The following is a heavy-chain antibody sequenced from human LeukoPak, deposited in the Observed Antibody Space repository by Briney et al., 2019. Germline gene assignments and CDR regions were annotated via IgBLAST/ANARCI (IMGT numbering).Heavy chain of an antibody. D-gene: IGHD2-15*01. J-gene: IGHJ4*02. CDR3: ARQTDCSGGSCFSHFEY. CDR2: VYPGDSET. CDR1: GYSFTTHW. V-gene: IGHV5-51*01. Sequence: PGESLKISCKASGYSFTTHWIGWVRQMPGKGLEWMGVVYPGDSETRYSPSFQGQVTISADKSINTAYLQWSSLKASDTAIYYCARQTDCSGGSCFSHFEYWGQGTLVTVSP.